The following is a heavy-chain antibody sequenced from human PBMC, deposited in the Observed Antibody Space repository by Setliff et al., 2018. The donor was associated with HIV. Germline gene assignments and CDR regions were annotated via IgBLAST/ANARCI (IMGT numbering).Heavy chain of an antibody. CDR2: IYWNDDK. D-gene: IGHD3-22*01. CDR3: AHRLSYYDTSGYYSYYFDY. V-gene: IGHV2-5*01. CDR1: GFSLSTSGVG. Sequence: PTLVNPTRTLTLTCTFSGFSLSTSGVGVGWIRQPPGKALEWLALIYWNDDKRYSPSLKSRLTITKDTSKNQVVLTMTNMDPVDTATYYCAHRLSYYDTSGYYSYYFDYWGQGTLVTVSS. J-gene: IGHJ4*02.